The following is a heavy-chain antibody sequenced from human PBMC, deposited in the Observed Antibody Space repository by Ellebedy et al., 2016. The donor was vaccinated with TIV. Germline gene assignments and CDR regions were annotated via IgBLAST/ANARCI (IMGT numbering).Heavy chain of an antibody. V-gene: IGHV4-4*02. J-gene: IGHJ3*02. CDR2: IHHGGST. CDR1: GDSISTHNW. Sequence: SETLSLTXTVSGDSISTHNWWSWVRQPPGKGLEWIAEIHHGGSTNYNPSLKSRVTLSVDRSNNHFSLKMNSMTAADTAVYYCAAKGVVSRTFDIWGQGTMVAVSS. CDR3: AAKGVVSRTFDI. D-gene: IGHD2-15*01.